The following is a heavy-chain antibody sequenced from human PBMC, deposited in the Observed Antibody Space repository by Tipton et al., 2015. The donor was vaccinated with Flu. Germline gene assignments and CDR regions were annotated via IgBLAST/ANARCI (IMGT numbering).Heavy chain of an antibody. Sequence: LSLTCTVSGGSISTYYWSWIRQPPGRGLEWIGFINYNGGTDYNPSLKSRVTISVDTSKNQFSLRLSSVTAADTAVYYCARAPYSDYDTSGSSFDYWGQGTLVTVSS. D-gene: IGHD3-22*01. CDR3: ARAPYSDYDTSGSSFDY. V-gene: IGHV4-59*01. CDR2: INYNGGT. CDR1: GGSISTYY. J-gene: IGHJ4*02.